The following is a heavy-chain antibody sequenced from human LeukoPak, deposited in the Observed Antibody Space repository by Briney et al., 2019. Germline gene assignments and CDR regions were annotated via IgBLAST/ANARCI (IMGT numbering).Heavy chain of an antibody. D-gene: IGHD5-24*01. CDR1: GFTFSGAA. CDR2: IRSKPNNYAT. Sequence: GGSLRLSCTASGFTFSGAAMHWVRQASGKGPEWVGHIRSKPNNYATAYAASVKGRFTISRDDSKNMAYLQMNSLKIEDTAVYYCARGMATTFGHLSFDYWGQGTLVTVSS. CDR3: ARGMATTFGHLSFDY. J-gene: IGHJ4*02. V-gene: IGHV3-73*01.